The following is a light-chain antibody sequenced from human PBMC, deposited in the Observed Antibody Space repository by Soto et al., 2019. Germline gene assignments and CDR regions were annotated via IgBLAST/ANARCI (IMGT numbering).Light chain of an antibody. V-gene: IGKV3-20*01. Sequence: EIVLTQSPGTLSLSPGERATLSCRASQSVSSSYLAWYQQKPGQAPRLLIYGASSRATGIPDRFRGSGSGTDFTLTISRLEPEDFAVYYCQQYGSLLTFGGGTKVEIK. J-gene: IGKJ4*01. CDR2: GAS. CDR3: QQYGSLLT. CDR1: QSVSSSY.